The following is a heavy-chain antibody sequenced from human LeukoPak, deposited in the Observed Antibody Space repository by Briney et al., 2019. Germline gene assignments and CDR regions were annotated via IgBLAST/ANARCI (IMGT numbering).Heavy chain of an antibody. J-gene: IGHJ4*02. V-gene: IGHV3-30*03. CDR2: VAYDGSIA. CDR1: GFTFSNYA. Sequence: PGGSLRLSCAASGFTFSNYAMHWVRQAPGKRLDWVAVVAYDGSIAYYADSVRGRFTISRDDSKNTLYLQMNSLRTEDTAVYYCARDRIRGAPDYFDYWGQGTLVTVSS. D-gene: IGHD3-10*01. CDR3: ARDRIRGAPDYFDY.